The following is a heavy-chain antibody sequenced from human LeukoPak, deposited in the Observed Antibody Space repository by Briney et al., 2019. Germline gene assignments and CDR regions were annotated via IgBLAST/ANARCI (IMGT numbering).Heavy chain of an antibody. CDR2: ISDSGGST. J-gene: IGHJ4*02. Sequence: LPGGSLRLSCPASGCTSSSYAMSWVRQAPGKGLEWVSTISDSGGSTYYADSVKGRFTISRDNSKNTLYLQMNSLRAEDTAVYYCAKSITIFAVVTGFDYWGQGTLVTVSS. CDR3: AKSITIFAVVTGFDY. V-gene: IGHV3-23*01. CDR1: GCTSSSYA. D-gene: IGHD3-3*01.